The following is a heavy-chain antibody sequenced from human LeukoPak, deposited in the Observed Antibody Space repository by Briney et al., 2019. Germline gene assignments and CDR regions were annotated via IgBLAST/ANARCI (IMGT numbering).Heavy chain of an antibody. Sequence: ASVKVSCKASGYTFTSYYMHWVRQAPGQGLEWMGIINHSGGSTSYAQKFQGRVTMTRDMSTSTVYMELSSRRSEDTAVYYCARDGYNRDSYDYWGQGTLVTVSS. CDR2: INHSGGST. V-gene: IGHV1-46*01. J-gene: IGHJ4*02. D-gene: IGHD5-24*01. CDR1: GYTFTSYY. CDR3: ARDGYNRDSYDY.